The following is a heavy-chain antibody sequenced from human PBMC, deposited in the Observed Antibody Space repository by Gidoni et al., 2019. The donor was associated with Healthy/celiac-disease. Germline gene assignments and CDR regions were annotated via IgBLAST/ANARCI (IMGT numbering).Heavy chain of an antibody. Sequence: QVQLVESGGGVVQPGRFLRLSCAASGFTFSSYAMHWVRQAPGKGLAWVAVISYDGSNKYYADSVKGRFTISRDNSKNTLYLQMNSLRAEDTAVYYCARDLRGILDYYYGMDVWSQGTTVTVSS. CDR1: GFTFSSYA. D-gene: IGHD3-16*01. J-gene: IGHJ6*02. V-gene: IGHV3-30-3*01. CDR3: ARDLRGILDYYYGMDV. CDR2: ISYDGSNK.